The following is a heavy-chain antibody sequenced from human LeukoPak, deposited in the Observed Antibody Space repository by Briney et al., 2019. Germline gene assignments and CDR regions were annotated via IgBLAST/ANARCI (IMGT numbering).Heavy chain of an antibody. CDR3: ARSGSGYFDY. CDR1: GITLSVYW. V-gene: IGHV3-7*01. Sequence: GGSLRLSCAASGITLSVYWMSWVRQAPGKGLELVANIKQDGSEKYYRDSVQGRFTISRDNAKNSLYLQMNSLRAEDTAVYYCARSGSGYFDYWGQGSLVTVSS. J-gene: IGHJ4*02. CDR2: IKQDGSEK.